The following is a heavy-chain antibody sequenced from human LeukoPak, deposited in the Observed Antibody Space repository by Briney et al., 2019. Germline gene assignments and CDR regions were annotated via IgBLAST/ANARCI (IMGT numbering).Heavy chain of an antibody. CDR3: ARHRNDFWSGYYPDY. CDR2: IYYSGST. V-gene: IGHV4-39*01. Sequence: SETLSLTCTVSGGSISSSSYYWGWIRQPPGKGLEWFGSIYYSGSTYYNPSLKSRVTISVDTSKNQFSLKLSSVTAADTAVYYCARHRNDFWSGYYPDYWGQGTLVTVSS. J-gene: IGHJ4*02. CDR1: GGSISSSSYY. D-gene: IGHD3-3*01.